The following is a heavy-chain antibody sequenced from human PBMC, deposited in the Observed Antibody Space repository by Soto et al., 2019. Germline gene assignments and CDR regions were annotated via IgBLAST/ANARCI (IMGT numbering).Heavy chain of an antibody. CDR2: IYPGDSDT. CDR3: ASTSIAAAGKDYNWFDP. D-gene: IGHD6-13*01. V-gene: IGHV5-51*01. CDR1: GYSCTSYW. J-gene: IGHJ5*02. Sequence: PGESLKVSCKGSGYSCTSYWMGWVRQMPGKGLEWMGIIYPGDSDTRYSPSFQGQVTISADKSISTAYLQWSSLKASDTAMYYCASTSIAAAGKDYNWFDPWGQGTLVTVSS.